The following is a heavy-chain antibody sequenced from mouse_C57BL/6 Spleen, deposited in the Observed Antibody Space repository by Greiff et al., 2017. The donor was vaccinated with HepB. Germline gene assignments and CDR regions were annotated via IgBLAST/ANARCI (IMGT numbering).Heavy chain of an antibody. J-gene: IGHJ4*01. Sequence: VQLQQPGAELVRPGSSVKLSCKASGYTFTSYWMHWVKQRPIQGLEWIGNIDPSDSETHYNQKFKDKATLTVDKSSSTAYMQLSSLTSEDSAVYYCARNLGLRRDYAMDYWGQGTSVTVSS. D-gene: IGHD2-2*01. V-gene: IGHV1-52*01. CDR3: ARNLGLRRDYAMDY. CDR2: IDPSDSET. CDR1: GYTFTSYW.